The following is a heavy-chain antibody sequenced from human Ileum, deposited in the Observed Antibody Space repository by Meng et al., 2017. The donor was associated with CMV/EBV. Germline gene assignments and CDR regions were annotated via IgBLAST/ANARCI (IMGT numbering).Heavy chain of an antibody. V-gene: IGHV3-53*01. CDR3: ARGRSGYYIFDY. Sequence: GGSLRLSCAASGFTVSSNYMSWVHQAPGKGLEWVSVIYSGGSTYYADSVKGRFTISRDNSKNTLYLQMNSLRAEDTAVYYCARGRSGYYIFDYWGQGTLVTVSS. CDR2: IYSGGST. J-gene: IGHJ4*02. CDR1: GFTVSSNY. D-gene: IGHD3-3*01.